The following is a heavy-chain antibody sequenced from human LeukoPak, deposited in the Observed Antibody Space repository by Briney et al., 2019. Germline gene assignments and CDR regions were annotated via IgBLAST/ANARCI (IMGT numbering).Heavy chain of an antibody. Sequence: SETLSLTCTVSGYSISSGYYWGWIRQPPGQGLEWIGSIYHSGSTYYNPSLKSRVTISVDTSKNQFSLKLSSVTAADTAVYYCARVGGDSSGYYSFIDYWGQGTLVTVSS. CDR2: IYHSGST. V-gene: IGHV4-38-2*02. D-gene: IGHD3-22*01. J-gene: IGHJ4*02. CDR3: ARVGGDSSGYYSFIDY. CDR1: GYSISSGYY.